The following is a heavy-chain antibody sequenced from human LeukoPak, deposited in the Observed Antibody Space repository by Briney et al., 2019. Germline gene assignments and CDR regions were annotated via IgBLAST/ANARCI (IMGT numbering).Heavy chain of an antibody. CDR2: IYYSGST. CDR3: ARDSPHSYGGADAFDI. D-gene: IGHD5-18*01. J-gene: IGHJ3*02. Sequence: SETLSFTCTVSGGSISSYYWSWIRQPPGKGLEWIGYIYYSGSTNYNPSLKSRVTISVHTSKNQFSLKLSSVTAADTAVYYCARDSPHSYGGADAFDIWGPRTLVTVSS. CDR1: GGSISSYY. V-gene: IGHV4-59*01.